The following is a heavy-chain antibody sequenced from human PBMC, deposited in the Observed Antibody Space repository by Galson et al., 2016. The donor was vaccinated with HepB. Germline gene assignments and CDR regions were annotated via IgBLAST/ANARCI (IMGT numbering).Heavy chain of an antibody. CDR1: GFILSDYW. CDR3: ARLSLVSAGTVDY. Sequence: SLRLSCAATGFILSDYWMNWVRQTPGKGLVWVSHLNPDGTTTNYADSVRGRFIISRDNAKNTLYLQMNSLRAEDTAVYYCARLSLVSAGTVDYWGQGTLVVVSS. D-gene: IGHD6-19*01. J-gene: IGHJ4*02. CDR2: LNPDGTTT. V-gene: IGHV3-74*01.